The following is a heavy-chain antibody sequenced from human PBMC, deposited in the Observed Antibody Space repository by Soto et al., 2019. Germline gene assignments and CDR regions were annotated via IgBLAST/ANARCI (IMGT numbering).Heavy chain of an antibody. CDR1: GYTFTSYG. CDR3: ARGWDYGDDAEYFQH. CDR2: ISAYNGNT. V-gene: IGHV1-18*01. D-gene: IGHD4-17*01. Sequence: GASVKVSCKASGYTFTSYGISWVRQAPGQGLEWMGWISAYNGNTNYAQKLQGRVTMTTDTSTSTAYMELRSLRSDDTAVYYCARGWDYGDDAEYFQHWGQGTLVTVSS. J-gene: IGHJ1*01.